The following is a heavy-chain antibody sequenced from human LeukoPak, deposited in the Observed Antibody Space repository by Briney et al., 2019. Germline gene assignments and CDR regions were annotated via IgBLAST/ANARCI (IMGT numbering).Heavy chain of an antibody. J-gene: IGHJ4*02. CDR1: GGSFSGYY. D-gene: IGHD5-12*01. CDR3: AASNSGYDWFDY. CDR2: IYHSGST. V-gene: IGHV4-34*01. Sequence: PSETLSLTCAVYGGSFSGYYWSWIRQPPGKGLEWIGYIYHSGSTYYNPSLKSRVTISVDRSKNQFSLKLSSVTAADTAVYYCAASNSGYDWFDYWGQGTLVTVSS.